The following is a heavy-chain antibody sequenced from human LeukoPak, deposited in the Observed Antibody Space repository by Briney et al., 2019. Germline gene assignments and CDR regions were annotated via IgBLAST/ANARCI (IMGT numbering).Heavy chain of an antibody. CDR1: GGTFSSYA. CDR2: IIPIFGTA. V-gene: IGHV1-69*06. D-gene: IGHD5-18*01. J-gene: IGHJ4*02. Sequence: GASVKVSCKASGGTFSSYAISWVRQAPGQGLEWMGGIIPIFGTANYAQKFQGRVTITADKSTSTAYMELSSLRSEDTALYYCARDRSGHIYGRFDSWGQGALVTVSS. CDR3: ARDRSGHIYGRFDS.